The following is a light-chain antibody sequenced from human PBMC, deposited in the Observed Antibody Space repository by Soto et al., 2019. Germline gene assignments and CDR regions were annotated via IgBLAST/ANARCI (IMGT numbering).Light chain of an antibody. V-gene: IGLV2-8*01. CDR2: EVS. CDR3: SFYAGSNNVV. CDR1: SSDIGAYKF. J-gene: IGLJ2*01. Sequence: QSVLTQPPSASGSPGQSVAISCTGTSSDIGAYKFVSWYQQHPGKAPKLIIYEVSIRPSGVPDRFSGSKSGNTASLTVSGLLAEDEADYNCSFYAGSNNVVFAGGTKLTVL.